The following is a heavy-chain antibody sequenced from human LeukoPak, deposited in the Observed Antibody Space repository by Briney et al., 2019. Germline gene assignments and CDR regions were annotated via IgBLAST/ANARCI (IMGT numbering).Heavy chain of an antibody. CDR3: ARDPPFSSGWSQNHFDH. Sequence: PGGSLRLSCTPSGFIFEDFAMHWVRQAPGKGLEWVALISYDGGNENYADSVKGRFTISRDNSKNILYLHMNSLRPEDTAVCYCARDPPFSSGWSQNHFDHWGQGTLVTVSS. V-gene: IGHV3-30*04. D-gene: IGHD6-19*01. CDR2: ISYDGGNE. CDR1: GFIFEDFA. J-gene: IGHJ4*02.